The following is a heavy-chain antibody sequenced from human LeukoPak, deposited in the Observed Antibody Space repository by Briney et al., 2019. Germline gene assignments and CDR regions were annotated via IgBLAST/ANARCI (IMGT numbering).Heavy chain of an antibody. CDR2: ISYDGSNK. D-gene: IGHD3-16*01. CDR1: GFTFSSYA. V-gene: IGHV3-30*04. CDR3: ARDSNYDYVWGSNWFDP. J-gene: IGHJ5*02. Sequence: GGSLRLSCAASGFTFSSYAMHWVRQAPGKGLEWVAVISYDGSNKYYADSVKGRFTISRDNSKNTLYLQMNSLRAEDTAVYYCARDSNYDYVWGSNWFDPWGQGTLVTVSS.